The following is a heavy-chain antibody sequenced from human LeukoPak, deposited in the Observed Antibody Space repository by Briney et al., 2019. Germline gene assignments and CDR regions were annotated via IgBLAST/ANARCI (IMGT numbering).Heavy chain of an antibody. CDR1: GDSVGSGDYY. Sequence: SETLSLTCTVSGDSVGSGDYYWSWIRQHPGKGLEWIGYIYYSGSTYYNPSLRSRVTISVDTSKSQFSLRLSSVTAADTAVYFCARRRVVVASTDGASGAFDIWGQGTMVTVSS. CDR2: IYYSGST. CDR3: ARRRVVVASTDGASGAFDI. V-gene: IGHV4-31*03. J-gene: IGHJ3*02. D-gene: IGHD2-15*01.